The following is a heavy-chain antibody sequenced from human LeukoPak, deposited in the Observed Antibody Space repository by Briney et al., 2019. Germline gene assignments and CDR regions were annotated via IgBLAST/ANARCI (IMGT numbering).Heavy chain of an antibody. CDR1: GGTFSSYA. CDR3: ARGGVVAASPYYFDY. V-gene: IGHV1-69*13. J-gene: IGHJ4*02. CDR2: IIPIFGTA. D-gene: IGHD2-15*01. Sequence: SVKLSCKASGGTFSSYAISWVRQSPGQGLEWMGGIIPIFGTANYAQKFQGRVTITADESTSTAYMALSSLRSEDTAVYYCARGGVVAASPYYFDYWGQGTLVTVSS.